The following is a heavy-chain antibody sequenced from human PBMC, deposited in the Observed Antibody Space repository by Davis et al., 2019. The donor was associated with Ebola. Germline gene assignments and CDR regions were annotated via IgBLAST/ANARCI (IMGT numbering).Heavy chain of an antibody. CDR1: AGSISSGGYS. D-gene: IGHD6-19*01. V-gene: IGHV4-30-2*01. CDR2: IYHSGST. J-gene: IGHJ4*02. Sequence: MPSETLSLTCAVSAGSISSGGYSWSWIRQPPGKGLEWIGYIYHSGSTYYNPSLKSRVTISVDRSKNQFSLKLSSVTAADTAVYYCARHGGLAVAGNFDYWGQGTLVTVSS. CDR3: ARHGGLAVAGNFDY.